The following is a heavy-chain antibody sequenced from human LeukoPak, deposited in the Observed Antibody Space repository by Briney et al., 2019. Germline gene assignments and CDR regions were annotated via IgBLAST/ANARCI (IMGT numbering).Heavy chain of an antibody. V-gene: IGHV3-30*02. CDR3: ARDYKRYDSSGYYPDYYYYYMDV. J-gene: IGHJ6*03. D-gene: IGHD3-22*01. CDR2: IRYDGSDI. CDR1: GFTFRSYD. Sequence: PGGSLRLSCAASGFTFRSYDMHWVRQAPGKGPQWVAYIRYDGSDILYADSVKGRFTISRDNSNNTLFLQMNSLRAEDTAVYYCARDYKRYDSSGYYPDYYYYYMDVWGKGTTVTVSS.